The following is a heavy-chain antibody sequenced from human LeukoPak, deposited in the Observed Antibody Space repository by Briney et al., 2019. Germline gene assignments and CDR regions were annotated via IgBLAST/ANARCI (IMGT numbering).Heavy chain of an antibody. CDR1: GGSISSGDYY. CDR2: IYYGGST. V-gene: IGHV4-30-4*08. D-gene: IGHD2-2*01. CDR3: ASSLPAAILGAFDI. J-gene: IGHJ3*02. Sequence: PSQTLSLTCTVSGGSISSGDYYWSWIRQPPGKGLEWIGYIYYGGSTYYNPSLKSRVTISVDTSKNQFSLKLSSVTAADTAVYYCASSLPAAILGAFDIWGQGTMVTVSS.